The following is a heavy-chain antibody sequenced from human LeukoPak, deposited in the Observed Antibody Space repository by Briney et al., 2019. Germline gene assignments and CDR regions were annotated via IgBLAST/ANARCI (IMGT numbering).Heavy chain of an antibody. CDR3: ARGYGSSWFYFDY. Sequence: GGPLRLSCAASGFTFSASWMHWVRRVPGKGLVWVSRISADGSSFIYADSVKGRFTTSRDNAKNTVYLQMNSLRAEDTAVYHCARGYGSSWFYFDYWGQGTPISVSS. V-gene: IGHV3-74*01. J-gene: IGHJ4*02. CDR1: GFTFSASW. CDR2: ISADGSSF. D-gene: IGHD6-13*01.